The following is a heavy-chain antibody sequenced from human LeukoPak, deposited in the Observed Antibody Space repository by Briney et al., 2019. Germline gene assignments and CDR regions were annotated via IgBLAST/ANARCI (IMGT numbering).Heavy chain of an antibody. V-gene: IGHV4-38-2*01. CDR3: ARSYSYGLSFDY. Sequence: EPSETLSLTCAVSGYSISSGYYWGWIRQPPGKGLEWIGSIYHSGSTYYNPSLKSRVTISVDTSKNQFSLKLRPVTAANTAVYYCARSYSYGLSFDYWGQGTLVTVSS. J-gene: IGHJ4*02. D-gene: IGHD5-18*01. CDR2: IYHSGST. CDR1: GYSISSGYY.